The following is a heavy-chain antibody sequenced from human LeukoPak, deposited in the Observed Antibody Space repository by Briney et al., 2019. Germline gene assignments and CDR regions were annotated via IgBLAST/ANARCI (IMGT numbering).Heavy chain of an antibody. CDR3: ATRRGRWLQLGTARKNDAFDI. CDR1: GYTFTGYY. D-gene: IGHD5-12*01. J-gene: IGHJ3*02. V-gene: IGHV1-2*02. CDR2: INPNSGGT. Sequence: ASVKVSCKASGYTFTGYYMHWVRQAPGQGLEWMGWINPNSGGTNYAQKFQGRVTMTRETSISTAYMELSRLRSDDTAVYYCATRRGRWLQLGTARKNDAFDIWGQGTMVTVSS.